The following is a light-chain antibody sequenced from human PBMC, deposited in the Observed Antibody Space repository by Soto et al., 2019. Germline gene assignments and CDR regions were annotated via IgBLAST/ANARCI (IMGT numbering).Light chain of an antibody. Sequence: DIQMTQSPSTLSGSVGDRVTITCRASQTISSWLAWYQQKPGKAPKLLIYKASTLKSGVPSRFSGSGSGTEFTLTISGLQPDDFATYYCQHCDTGWPFGQGTKVEIK. J-gene: IGKJ1*01. CDR1: QTISSW. CDR2: KAS. CDR3: QHCDTGWP. V-gene: IGKV1-5*03.